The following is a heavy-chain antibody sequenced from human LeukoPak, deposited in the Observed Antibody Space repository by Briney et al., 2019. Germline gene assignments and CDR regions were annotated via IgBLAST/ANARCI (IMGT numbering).Heavy chain of an antibody. J-gene: IGHJ4*02. CDR1: GFTFSSYA. CDR3: ARGTHKMYSSSPS. CDR2: ISYDGSIE. V-gene: IGHV3-30*04. Sequence: PGGSLRLSCAASGFTFSSYAMHWVRQAPGKGLEWVSIISYDGSIEYYADSVKGRFTISRDNSKNTLYLQMNSLRAEDTAVYYCARGTHKMYSSSPSWGQGTLVTVSS. D-gene: IGHD6-13*01.